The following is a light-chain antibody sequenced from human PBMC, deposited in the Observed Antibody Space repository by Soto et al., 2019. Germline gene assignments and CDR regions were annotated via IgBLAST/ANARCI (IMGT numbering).Light chain of an antibody. CDR2: GAS. CDR1: QSVSSNY. Sequence: EIVLTQSPGTLSLSPGERATLSCRASQSVSSNYLAWYQQKPGQAPRLLIYGASSRATGIPDRFSGSGSGTDFTLTISSLEPEDFAVYYWQQYDSSPLTFGGGTKVEIK. CDR3: QQYDSSPLT. V-gene: IGKV3-20*01. J-gene: IGKJ4*01.